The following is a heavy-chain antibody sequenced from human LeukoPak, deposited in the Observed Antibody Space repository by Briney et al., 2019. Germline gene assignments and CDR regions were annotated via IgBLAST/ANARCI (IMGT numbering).Heavy chain of an antibody. CDR2: ISYDGSNK. V-gene: IGHV3-30*18. Sequence: GGSLRLSCAASGFTFSSYGMHWVRQAPGKGLEWVAVISYDGSNKYYADSVKGRFTISRDNSKNTLYLQMNSLRAEDTAVYYCAKPSRSWLSPDEAFDIWGQGTMVTVSS. CDR3: AKPSRSWLSPDEAFDI. D-gene: IGHD3-22*01. J-gene: IGHJ3*02. CDR1: GFTFSSYG.